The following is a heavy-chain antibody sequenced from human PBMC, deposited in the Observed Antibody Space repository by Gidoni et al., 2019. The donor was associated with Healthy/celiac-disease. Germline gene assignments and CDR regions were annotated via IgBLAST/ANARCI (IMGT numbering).Heavy chain of an antibody. CDR3: AKARDGYNSDFDY. D-gene: IGHD1-1*01. Sequence: EVQLVESGGGLVQPGSSLRLSCAASGFTFDDYAMHWVRQEPGKGLEWVSGISWNSGSIGYADSVKGRFTISRDNAKNSLYLQMNSMRAEDTALYYCAKARDGYNSDFDYWGQGTLVTVSS. CDR2: ISWNSGSI. V-gene: IGHV3-9*01. J-gene: IGHJ4*02. CDR1: GFTFDDYA.